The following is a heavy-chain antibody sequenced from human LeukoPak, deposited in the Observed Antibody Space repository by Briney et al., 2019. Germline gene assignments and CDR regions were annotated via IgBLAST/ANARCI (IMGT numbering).Heavy chain of an antibody. CDR3: ARGGFLEWLLN. Sequence: PSETLSLTCTVSGGSISSGSYYWSWIRQPAGKGLEWIGRIYTSGSTNYNPSLKSRVTISVDTSKNQFSLKLSSVTAADTAVYYCARGGFLEWLLNWGQGTLVTVSS. CDR1: GGSISSGSYY. CDR2: IYTSGST. J-gene: IGHJ4*02. V-gene: IGHV4-61*02. D-gene: IGHD3-3*01.